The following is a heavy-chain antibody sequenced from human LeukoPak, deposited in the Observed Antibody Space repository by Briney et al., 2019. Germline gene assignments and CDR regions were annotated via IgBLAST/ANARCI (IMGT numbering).Heavy chain of an antibody. J-gene: IGHJ4*02. Sequence: GGSLRLSCSASGFTFTVYALHWVCQAPGKGLEFVSDISSNGGNTYYADSVKGRFTISRDNSKNTLYLQMSSLKPEDTAVYYCVKHARGFSFGTYYFDYWGQGTLVTVSS. V-gene: IGHV3-64D*06. CDR2: ISSNGGNT. CDR3: VKHARGFSFGTYYFDY. CDR1: GFTFTVYA. D-gene: IGHD5-18*01.